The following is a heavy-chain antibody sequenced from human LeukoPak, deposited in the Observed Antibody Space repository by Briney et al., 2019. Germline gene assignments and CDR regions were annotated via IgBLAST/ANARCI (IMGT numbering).Heavy chain of an antibody. CDR1: GFTFSSYA. V-gene: IGHV3-23*01. CDR2: ISGSGGST. D-gene: IGHD3-10*01. J-gene: IGHJ4*02. Sequence: GGSLRLSCAASGFTFSSYAMSWVRQAPGKGLEWVSAISGSGGSTYYADSVKGRFTISKDNSKNTLYLQMNRLRAEDTAVYYCAKDALTREWFGEATFDYWGQGTLVTVSS. CDR3: AKDALTREWFGEATFDY.